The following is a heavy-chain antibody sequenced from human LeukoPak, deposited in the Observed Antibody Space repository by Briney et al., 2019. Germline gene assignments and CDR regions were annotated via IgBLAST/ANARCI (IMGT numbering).Heavy chain of an antibody. CDR3: ARGRDYYGSGSYYNWFDP. V-gene: IGHV4-31*03. D-gene: IGHD3-10*01. J-gene: IGHJ5*02. CDR2: IYYSGST. CDR1: GGSISSGGYY. Sequence: PSETLSLTCTVSGGSISSGGYYWSWIRQHPGKGLEWIVYIYYSGSTYYNPSLKSRVTISVDTSKNQFSLKLSPVTAADTAVYYCARGRDYYGSGSYYNWFDPWGQGTLVTVSS.